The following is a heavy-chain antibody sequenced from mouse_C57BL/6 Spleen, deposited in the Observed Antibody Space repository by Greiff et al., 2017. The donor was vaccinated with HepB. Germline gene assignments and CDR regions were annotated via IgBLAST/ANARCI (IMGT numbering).Heavy chain of an antibody. V-gene: IGHV2-2*01. CDR2: IWSGGST. D-gene: IGHD1-1*01. J-gene: IGHJ3*01. CDR3: ARSHGSSPAWFAY. Sequence: QVQLKESGPGLVQPSQSLSITCTVSGFSLTSYGVHWVRQSPGKGLEWLGVIWSGGSTDYNAAFISRLSISKDNSKSQVFFKMNSLQADDTAIYCCARSHGSSPAWFAYWGQGTLVTVSA. CDR1: GFSLTSYG.